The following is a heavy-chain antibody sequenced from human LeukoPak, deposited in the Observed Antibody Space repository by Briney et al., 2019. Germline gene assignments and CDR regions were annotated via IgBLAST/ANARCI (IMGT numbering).Heavy chain of an antibody. J-gene: IGHJ4*02. D-gene: IGHD2-21*02. Sequence: ASVKVSCKVSGCTLTELSMHWVRQAPGKGLEWMGGFDPEDGETIYAQKFQGRVTMTEDTSTDTAYMELSSLRSEDTAVYYCARATRGGDQPSFDYWGQGTLVTVSS. CDR2: FDPEDGET. CDR1: GCTLTELS. V-gene: IGHV1-24*01. CDR3: ARATRGGDQPSFDY.